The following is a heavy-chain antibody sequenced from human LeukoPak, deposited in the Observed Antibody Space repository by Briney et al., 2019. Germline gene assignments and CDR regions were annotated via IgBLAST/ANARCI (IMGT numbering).Heavy chain of an antibody. D-gene: IGHD3-3*01. V-gene: IGHV1-3*03. Sequence: ASVKVSCKASGYTFTSYAIHWVRQAPGRRPEWMGWINAGNADTRYSQDFQGRVTISRDTSASTAYMEFSSLTSEDMAVYFCARGIWSATRASYYMDVCGKGTTVTVSS. CDR2: INAGNADT. CDR1: GYTFTSYA. CDR3: ARGIWSATRASYYMDV. J-gene: IGHJ6*03.